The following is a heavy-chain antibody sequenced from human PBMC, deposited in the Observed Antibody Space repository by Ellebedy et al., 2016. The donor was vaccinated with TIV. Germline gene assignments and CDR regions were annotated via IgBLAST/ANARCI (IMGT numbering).Heavy chain of an antibody. D-gene: IGHD1-26*01. CDR1: GFSLSTSGVG. CDR3: AHGGSYIAVFDY. Sequence: SGPTLVKPTQTLTLTCTFSGFSLSTSGVGVGWIRQPPGKALEWLALIYWNDDKCYSPSLESRLNITKDTSKNQVVLTMTNMDPVDTATYYCAHGGSYIAVFDYWGQGTLVTVSS. J-gene: IGHJ4*02. CDR2: IYWNDDK. V-gene: IGHV2-5*01.